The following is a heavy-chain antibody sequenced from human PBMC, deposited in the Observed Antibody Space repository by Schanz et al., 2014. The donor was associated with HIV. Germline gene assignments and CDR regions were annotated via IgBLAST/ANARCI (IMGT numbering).Heavy chain of an antibody. CDR3: ARDKGDNWAGFYYYYGMDV. J-gene: IGHJ6*02. V-gene: IGHV3-21*01. Sequence: VQLVESGGGVVQPGRSLRLSCAASGFSFSTYGIHWVRQAPGKGLEWVSSISSGSSHIYNADSVKGRFTISRDNARNTLYLQMNSLRAEDTAVYYCARDKGDNWAGFYYYYGMDVWGQGTTVTVSS. D-gene: IGHD1-20*01. CDR1: GFSFSTYG. CDR2: ISSGSSHI.